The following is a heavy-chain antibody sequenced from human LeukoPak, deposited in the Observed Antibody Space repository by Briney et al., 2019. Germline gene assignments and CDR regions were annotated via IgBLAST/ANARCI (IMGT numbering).Heavy chain of an antibody. CDR2: ISAGGGST. CDR1: GFTVSSNY. CDR3: AKDRDGSGSLDY. V-gene: IGHV3-23*01. D-gene: IGHD3-10*01. Sequence: GGSLRLSCAASGFTVSSNYMSWVRQAPGKGLEWVSAISAGGGSTNYADSVKGRFTISRDNSKNTLYLQMNSLRAEDTAVYYCAKDRDGSGSLDYWGQGTLVTVSS. J-gene: IGHJ4*02.